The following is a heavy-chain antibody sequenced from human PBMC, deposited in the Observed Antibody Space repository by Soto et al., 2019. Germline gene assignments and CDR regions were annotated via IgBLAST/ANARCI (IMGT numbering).Heavy chain of an antibody. CDR3: ARHGDDFFDF. Sequence: QVQLQESGPGLLKPSGTLFLTCAVSGASVSSGNWWSWVRQPPGKGLEWIGEMHPSGNTNYNPSLKSRVSVSVDKSKNQLTLHLNSLTAADNAVYFWARHGDDFFDFWGQGTLVIVSS. V-gene: IGHV4-4*02. CDR1: GASVSSGNW. J-gene: IGHJ4*02. CDR2: MHPSGNT. D-gene: IGHD4-17*01.